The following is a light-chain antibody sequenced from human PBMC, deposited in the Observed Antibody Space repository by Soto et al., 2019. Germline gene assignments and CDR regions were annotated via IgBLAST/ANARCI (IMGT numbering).Light chain of an antibody. Sequence: QSALTQPASVSGSPGQSITISCTGTSSDVGSYNLVSWYQQHPGKAPKLMIYEVSKRPSGVSNRFSGSKSGNTASLTISGLQAEDVADYYCCSYAVSSTFAYVFGTGTKVTVL. V-gene: IGLV2-23*02. CDR2: EVS. CDR1: SSDVGSYNL. CDR3: CSYAVSSTFAYV. J-gene: IGLJ1*01.